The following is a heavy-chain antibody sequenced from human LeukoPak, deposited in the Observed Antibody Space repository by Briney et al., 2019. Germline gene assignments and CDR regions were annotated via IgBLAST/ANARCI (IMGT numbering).Heavy chain of an antibody. CDR1: GFTFDDYA. Sequence: GGSLRLSCAASGFTFDDYAMHWVRQAPGKGLEWVSGISWNSGSIGYADSVKGRFTISRDNAKNSLYLQMNSLRAEDTALYYCAKDSGDSSGWYYYYGMDVWGQGTTVTVSS. D-gene: IGHD6-19*01. CDR3: AKDSGDSSGWYYYYGMDV. V-gene: IGHV3-9*01. J-gene: IGHJ6*02. CDR2: ISWNSGSI.